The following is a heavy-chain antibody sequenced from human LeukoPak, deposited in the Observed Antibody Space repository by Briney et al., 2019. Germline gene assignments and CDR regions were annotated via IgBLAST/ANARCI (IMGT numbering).Heavy chain of an antibody. V-gene: IGHV3-23*01. D-gene: IGHD1-26*01. Sequence: GGSLRLSCAASGFTFSSYAMSWVRQAPGKGLEWVSAISGSGGSTYYADSVKGRFTISRDNSKNTLYLQMNSLRAEDTAVYYCAKVSSGHPLVGAHDYWGQGTLVTVSS. CDR1: GFTFSSYA. J-gene: IGHJ4*02. CDR2: ISGSGGST. CDR3: AKVSSGHPLVGAHDY.